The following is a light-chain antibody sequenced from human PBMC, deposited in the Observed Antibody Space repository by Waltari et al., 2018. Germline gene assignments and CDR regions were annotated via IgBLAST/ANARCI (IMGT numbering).Light chain of an antibody. J-gene: IGKJ1*01. CDR3: QKYDRLPAT. Sequence: EIVLTQSPGTLSLSPWERGTLSCRASQSVSRFLAWYQQKPDQAPRLLIYGASTRATGVPDRFSDSGSGTGFSLTSRRLEPEAFAVYYCQKYDRLPATFGQGTKVEIK. V-gene: IGKV3-20*01. CDR1: QSVSRF. CDR2: GAS.